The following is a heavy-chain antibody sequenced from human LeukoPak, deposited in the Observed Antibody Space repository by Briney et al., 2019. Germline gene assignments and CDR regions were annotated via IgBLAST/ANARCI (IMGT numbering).Heavy chain of an antibody. D-gene: IGHD3-9*01. J-gene: IGHJ4*02. Sequence: PSQTLSLTCTVSGGSISSGDYYWSWIRQPPGKGLEWIGYIYYSGGTYYNPSLKSRVTISVDTSKNQFSLKLSSVTAADTAVYYCARHDDILTGYPFDYWGQGTLVTVSS. CDR3: ARHDDILTGYPFDY. CDR1: GGSISSGDYY. V-gene: IGHV4-30-4*01. CDR2: IYYSGGT.